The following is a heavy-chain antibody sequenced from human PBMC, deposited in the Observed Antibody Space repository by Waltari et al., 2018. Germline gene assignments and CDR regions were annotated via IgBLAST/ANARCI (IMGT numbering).Heavy chain of an antibody. Sequence: EEQLVESGGGLAQPGESLRLSCAASGFTFSRYWMDWVRQAPGKGLVWVSLINSDGSSRTYADSGKGRFTISRDNAKNTLYVQMNRLRAEDTAVYYCARVATKTYSSPVPGRPYYYGMDVWGQGTTVTVSS. CDR2: INSDGSSR. J-gene: IGHJ6*02. CDR1: GFTFSRYW. V-gene: IGHV3-74*01. CDR3: ARVATKTYSSPVPGRPYYYGMDV. D-gene: IGHD3-22*01.